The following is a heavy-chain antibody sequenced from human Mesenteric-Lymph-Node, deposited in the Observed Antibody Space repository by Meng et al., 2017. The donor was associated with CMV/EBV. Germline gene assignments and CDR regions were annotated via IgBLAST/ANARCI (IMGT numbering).Heavy chain of an antibody. Sequence: GGSLRLSCAASGFTFSSYDMHWVRQATGKGLEWVSAIGTAGDTYYPGSVKGRFTISRDNAKNTLFLQMNSLRAEDTAIYYCARKGYDFGAAFDVWGQGAMVTVSS. CDR3: ARKGYDFGAAFDV. V-gene: IGHV3-13*01. CDR2: IGTAGDT. CDR1: GFTFSSYD. D-gene: IGHD5-12*01. J-gene: IGHJ3*01.